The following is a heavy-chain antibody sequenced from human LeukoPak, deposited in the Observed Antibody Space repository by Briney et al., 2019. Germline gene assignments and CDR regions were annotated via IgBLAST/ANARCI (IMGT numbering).Heavy chain of an antibody. CDR2: ISGSGATT. Sequence: SGGSLRLSCAASGFTFSSYAMSWVRQAPGKGLEWVSSISGSGATTFYADSVKGRFTISRDNSKNTLFLQMNSLRAEDTAVYYCAKESGFFDYWGQGTLVTVSS. V-gene: IGHV3-23*01. CDR3: AKESGFFDY. J-gene: IGHJ4*02. CDR1: GFTFSSYA.